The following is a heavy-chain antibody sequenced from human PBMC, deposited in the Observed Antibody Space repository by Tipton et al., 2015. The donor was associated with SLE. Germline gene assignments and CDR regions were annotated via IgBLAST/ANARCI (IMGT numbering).Heavy chain of an antibody. CDR2: IYYTGST. D-gene: IGHD3-16*01. CDR1: GGSISSTSYY. CDR3: TGEWQQVVGVAY. V-gene: IGHV4-39*07. Sequence: TLSLTCTVSGGSISSTSYYWGWIRQPPGKGLEWVGGIYYTGSTYYNASLKSRVTILVDTSKNQFSLKLSSVTAADTAVYYCTGEWQQVVGVAYWGLGALVTVSS. J-gene: IGHJ4*02.